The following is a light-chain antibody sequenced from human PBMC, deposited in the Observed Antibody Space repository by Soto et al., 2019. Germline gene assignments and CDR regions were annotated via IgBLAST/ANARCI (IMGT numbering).Light chain of an antibody. V-gene: IGKV3-11*01. Sequence: EIVLTQSPATLSLSPGERATLSCRASQSVSNYLAWYQHKPGQAPRLLIYDASKRATGIPARFSGSGSGTDFTLTISSLEPEDFAVYYCQQRSNWPPTWTFGQGTRVEIK. CDR1: QSVSNY. CDR2: DAS. J-gene: IGKJ1*01. CDR3: QQRSNWPPTWT.